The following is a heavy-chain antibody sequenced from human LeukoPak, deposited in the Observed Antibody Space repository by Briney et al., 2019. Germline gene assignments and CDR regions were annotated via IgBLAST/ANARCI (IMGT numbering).Heavy chain of an antibody. CDR3: ARDLELGY. CDR2: ILYSGTT. J-gene: IGHJ4*02. V-gene: IGHV4-59*01. Sequence: SETLSLTCTVSGGSIDNYYWSWIRQPPGEGLEWIGHILYSGTTSYTTSLKSRVTISLDTSKKQFSLKVTSVTAADTAVYYCARDLELGYWGQGILVTVSS. CDR1: GGSIDNYY. D-gene: IGHD6-13*01.